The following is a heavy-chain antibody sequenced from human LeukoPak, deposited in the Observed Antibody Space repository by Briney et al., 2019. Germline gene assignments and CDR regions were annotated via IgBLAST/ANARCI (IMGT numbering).Heavy chain of an antibody. V-gene: IGHV4-4*02. J-gene: IGHJ4*02. CDR1: GGSFSSSNW. CDR2: THHSGST. D-gene: IGHD6-13*01. Sequence: ASETLSLTCAVSGGSFSSSNWWSWIRQPPGKGLEWIGETHHSGSTHYNPSLKSGVTISVDTSKNQFSLKLSSVTAADTAVYYCARNIGGSSWYGDFDYWGQGTLVTVSS. CDR3: ARNIGGSSWYGDFDY.